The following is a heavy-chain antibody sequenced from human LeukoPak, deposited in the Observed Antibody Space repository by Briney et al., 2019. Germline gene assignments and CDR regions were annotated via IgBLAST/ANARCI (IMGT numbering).Heavy chain of an antibody. V-gene: IGHV1-18*01. D-gene: IGHD1-26*01. CDR2: ISAYNGNT. CDR3: ARVAYSGSYYVAFDI. Sequence: ASVKVSCKASGYTFTSYGISWVRQAPGQGLEWMGWISAYNGNTNYAQKFQGRVTMTRDTSISTAYMELSSLRSEDTAVYYCARVAYSGSYYVAFDIWGQGTMVTVSS. CDR1: GYTFTSYG. J-gene: IGHJ3*02.